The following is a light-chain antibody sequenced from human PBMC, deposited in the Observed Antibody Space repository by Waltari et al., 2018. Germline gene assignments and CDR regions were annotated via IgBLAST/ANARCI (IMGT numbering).Light chain of an antibody. CDR2: DAS. CDR3: QQFINYPLT. J-gene: IGKJ3*01. Sequence: AIQLTQSPSSLSASVGHRITITCRASQDIDSALDWYVQKPGKAPQLLIYDASTLESGVPSRFSGSGSGTDFTLSISGLQPEDFATYYCQQFINYPLTFGPGTTVDIK. V-gene: IGKV1D-13*01. CDR1: QDIDSA.